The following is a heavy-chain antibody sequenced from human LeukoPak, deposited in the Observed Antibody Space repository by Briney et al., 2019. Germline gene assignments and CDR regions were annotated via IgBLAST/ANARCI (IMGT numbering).Heavy chain of an antibody. Sequence: KISCKGSGYSFSSYWIGWVRQAPGQGLEWMGGIIPIFGTANYAQKFQGRVTITADESTSTAYMELSSLISEDTALYYCARDGPRGNYMDVWGKGTTVTVSS. V-gene: IGHV1-69*01. D-gene: IGHD3-10*01. CDR2: IIPIFGTA. CDR1: GYSFSSYW. J-gene: IGHJ6*03. CDR3: ARDGPRGNYMDV.